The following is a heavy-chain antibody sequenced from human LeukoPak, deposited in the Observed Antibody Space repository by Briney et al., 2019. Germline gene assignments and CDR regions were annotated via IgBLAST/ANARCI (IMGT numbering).Heavy chain of an antibody. CDR3: AKGGQWLAPGLDY. CDR2: IRYDGSDE. CDR1: GFTFSDYG. V-gene: IGHV3-30*02. D-gene: IGHD6-19*01. J-gene: IGHJ4*02. Sequence: GGSLRLSCAAPGFTFSDYGMHWARQAPGKGLERVAFIRYDGSDEYYADSVKGLFTISRDNSKNTLYLQMNSLRAEDTAVYYCAKGGQWLAPGLDYWGQGTLVTVSS.